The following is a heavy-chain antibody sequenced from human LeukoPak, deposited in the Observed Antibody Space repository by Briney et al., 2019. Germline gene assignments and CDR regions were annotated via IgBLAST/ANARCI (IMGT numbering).Heavy chain of an antibody. Sequence: GGSLRLSCAASGFTFSSYSMNWVRQAPGKGLGWVSSISSSSSYIYYADSVKGRFTISRDNAKNSLYLQMNSLRAEDTAVYYCARDAPSRQMATILVVYYYYGMDVWGQGTTVTVSS. CDR1: GFTFSSYS. J-gene: IGHJ6*02. CDR2: ISSSSSYI. D-gene: IGHD5-24*01. CDR3: ARDAPSRQMATILVVYYYYGMDV. V-gene: IGHV3-21*01.